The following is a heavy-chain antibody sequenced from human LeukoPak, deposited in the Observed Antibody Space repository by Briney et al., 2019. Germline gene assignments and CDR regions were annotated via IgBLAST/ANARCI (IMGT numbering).Heavy chain of an antibody. CDR3: ASSWGGYDSLDY. D-gene: IGHD5-12*01. Sequence: SETLSLTCTVSGGSISSYYWSWIRQPPGKGLEWIGYIYYSGSTNYNPSLKSRVTISVDTSKNQFSLKLSSVTAADTAVHYCASSWGGYDSLDYWGQGTLVTVSS. J-gene: IGHJ4*02. V-gene: IGHV4-59*01. CDR1: GGSISSYY. CDR2: IYYSGST.